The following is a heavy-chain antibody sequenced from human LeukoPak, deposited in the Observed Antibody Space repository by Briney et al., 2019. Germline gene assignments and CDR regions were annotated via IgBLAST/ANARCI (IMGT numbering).Heavy chain of an antibody. CDR2: INPNSGGT. D-gene: IGHD3-10*01. CDR1: GYTFTGYF. J-gene: IGHJ4*02. CDR3: ARDFGRVRGVMIDY. Sequence: ASVKVSCTASGYTFTGYFVHWVRQAPGQGLQWMGWINPNSGGTNYAQKFQGRVTMTRDTSISTAYMELSRLRSDDTAVYYCARDFGRVRGVMIDYWGQGTLVTVSS. V-gene: IGHV1-2*02.